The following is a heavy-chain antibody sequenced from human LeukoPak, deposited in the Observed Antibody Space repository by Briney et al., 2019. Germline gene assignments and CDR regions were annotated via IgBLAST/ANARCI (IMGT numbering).Heavy chain of an antibody. J-gene: IGHJ4*02. V-gene: IGHV4-59*01. CDR2: IYDSGST. CDR3: ARDSARLGDYGYYFDY. D-gene: IGHD4-17*01. CDR1: GGSFSGYY. Sequence: SETLSLTCAVYGGSFSGYYWSWIRQPPGKGLEWIGYIYDSGSTNYNPSLKSRVTISVDTSKKQFSLKLSSVTAADTAVYYCARDSARLGDYGYYFDYWGQGTLVTVSS.